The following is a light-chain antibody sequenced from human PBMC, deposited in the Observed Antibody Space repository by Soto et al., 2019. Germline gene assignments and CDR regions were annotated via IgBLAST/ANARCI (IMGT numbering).Light chain of an antibody. CDR2: EVT. CDR3: SSYASSDSYV. V-gene: IGLV2-14*01. Sequence: QSVLTQPASVSGSPGQSITISCTGTSSDIGAYNYVSWYQQHPGIVPKVVIYEVTNRPSGVSNRFSGSKSGSTASLTISGLQAEDEADYYCSSYASSDSYVFGTGTKLTVL. CDR1: SSDIGAYNY. J-gene: IGLJ1*01.